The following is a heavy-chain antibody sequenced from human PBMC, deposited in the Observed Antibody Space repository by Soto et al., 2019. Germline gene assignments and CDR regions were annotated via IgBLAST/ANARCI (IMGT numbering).Heavy chain of an antibody. CDR1: GGSISSGGYY. V-gene: IGHV4-31*03. CDR2: IYYSGSS. Sequence: SETLSLTCTVSGGSISSGGYYCSWIRQHPGKGLEWIGYIYYSGSSYYNPSLKSRVSISVDTSKNQFSLKLSSVTAADTAVYYCALRVGDPGRLYFDYWGQGTLVTVSS. J-gene: IGHJ4*02. D-gene: IGHD3-16*01. CDR3: ALRVGDPGRLYFDY.